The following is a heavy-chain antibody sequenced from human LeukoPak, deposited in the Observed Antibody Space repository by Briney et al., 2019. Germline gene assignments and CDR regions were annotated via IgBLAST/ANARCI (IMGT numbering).Heavy chain of an antibody. J-gene: IGHJ4*02. V-gene: IGHV1-69*13. CDR1: GGTVSSYA. Sequence: SVKVSCKASGGTVSSYAISWVRQAPGQGLEWMGGIIPIFGTANYAQKFQGRVTITADESTSTAYMELSSLRSEDTAVYYCARGSDFWSGYYVYWGQGTLVTVSS. CDR3: ARGSDFWSGYYVY. D-gene: IGHD3-3*01. CDR2: IIPIFGTA.